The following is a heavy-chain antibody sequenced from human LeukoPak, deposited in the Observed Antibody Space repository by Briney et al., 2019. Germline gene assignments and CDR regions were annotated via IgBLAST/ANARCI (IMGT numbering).Heavy chain of an antibody. CDR2: ISSSGSTI. CDR3: ARVVSDLSAGY. J-gene: IGHJ4*02. D-gene: IGHD3-16*02. V-gene: IGHV3-11*01. Sequence: PGGSLRLSCAASGFTFSHYYMSWIRQAPGKGLEWVSYISSSGSTIYYAHSLKGRFTISSDNAKNPLYLQMNSLRAEDTAVYYCARVVSDLSAGYWREGSLVSVSS. CDR1: GFTFSHYY.